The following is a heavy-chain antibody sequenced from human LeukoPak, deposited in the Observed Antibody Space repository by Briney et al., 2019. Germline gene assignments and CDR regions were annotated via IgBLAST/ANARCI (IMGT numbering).Heavy chain of an antibody. D-gene: IGHD2-2*01. CDR3: ARDRRANCGTSCYFDY. CDR1: GGSVSSGGYY. J-gene: IGHJ4*02. Sequence: PSETLSLTCTVSGGSVSSGGYYWSWIRQPPGKGLEWIGYIYHSGSTYYNPSLKSRVTISVDRSKNQFSLKLSSVTAADTAVYYCARDRRANCGTSCYFDYWGQGTLVTVSS. CDR2: IYHSGST. V-gene: IGHV4-30-2*01.